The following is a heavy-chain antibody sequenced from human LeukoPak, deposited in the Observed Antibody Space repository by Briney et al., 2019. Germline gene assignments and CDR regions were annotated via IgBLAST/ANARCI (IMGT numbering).Heavy chain of an antibody. CDR2: INHSGST. J-gene: IGHJ3*02. D-gene: IGHD3-9*01. CDR3: ARGFTVLRYFDWLYEDAFDI. V-gene: IGHV4-34*01. CDR1: GGSISSYY. Sequence: SETLSLTCTVSGGSISSYYWSWIRQPPGKGLEWIGEINHSGSTNYNPSLKSRVTISVDTSKNQFSLKLSSVTAADTAVYYCARGFTVLRYFDWLYEDAFDIWGQGTMVTVSS.